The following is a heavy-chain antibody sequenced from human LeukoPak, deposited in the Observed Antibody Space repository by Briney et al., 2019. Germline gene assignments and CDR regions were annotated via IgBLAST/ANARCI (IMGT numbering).Heavy chain of an antibody. D-gene: IGHD2-21*01. J-gene: IGHJ3*01. CDR3: ARQSSATIVSAFAF. CDR2: ISTSGTYI. Sequence: PGGSLRLSCAASGFTFTRFNMNWVRQAPGKGLELVSSISTSGTYIYYADSVKGRFTISRDNAKNSLYLQMNSLRAEDTAVYYCARQSSATIVSAFAFWGQGTMVTVSS. V-gene: IGHV3-21*06. CDR1: GFTFTRFN.